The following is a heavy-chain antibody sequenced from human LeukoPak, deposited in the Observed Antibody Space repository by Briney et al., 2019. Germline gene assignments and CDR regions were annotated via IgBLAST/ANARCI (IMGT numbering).Heavy chain of an antibody. D-gene: IGHD3-22*01. Sequence: SETLSLTCAVSGGSISSGGYSWSWIRQPPGKGLEWIGYIYHSGSTYYNPSLKSRVIISVDRSKNQFSLKLSSVTAADTAVYYCARDYYDSSGHYYYYGMDVWGQGTTVTVSS. J-gene: IGHJ6*02. V-gene: IGHV4-30-2*01. CDR2: IYHSGST. CDR1: GGSISSGGYS. CDR3: ARDYYDSSGHYYYYGMDV.